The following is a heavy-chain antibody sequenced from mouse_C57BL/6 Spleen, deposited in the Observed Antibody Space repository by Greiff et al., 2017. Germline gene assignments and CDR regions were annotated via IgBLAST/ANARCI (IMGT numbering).Heavy chain of an antibody. V-gene: IGHV1-55*01. Sequence: QVQLQQPGAELVKPGASVKMSCKASGSTFTSYWITWVKQRPGQGLEWIGDIYPGSGSTTYNEKFKSKATLTVDTSSSTAYMQLSSLTSEDSAVYYWARETAQTNFDYWGQGTTLTVAS. D-gene: IGHD3-2*02. CDR3: ARETAQTNFDY. J-gene: IGHJ2*01. CDR2: IYPGSGST. CDR1: GSTFTSYW.